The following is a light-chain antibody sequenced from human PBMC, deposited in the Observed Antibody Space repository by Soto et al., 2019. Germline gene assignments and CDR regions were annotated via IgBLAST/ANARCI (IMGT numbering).Light chain of an antibody. V-gene: IGKV3-20*01. CDR1: QSVSSN. CDR3: QQYGSSGT. J-gene: IGKJ1*01. Sequence: EILMTQSPVTLSVSPGARDPLSCRASQSVSSNLAWYQQKPGQAPRLLIYGASNRATGIPDRFSGSGSGTDFTLTISRLEPEDFAVYYCQQYGSSGTFGQGTKV. CDR2: GAS.